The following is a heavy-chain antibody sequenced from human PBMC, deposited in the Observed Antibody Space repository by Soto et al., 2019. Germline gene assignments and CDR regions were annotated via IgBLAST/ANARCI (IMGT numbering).Heavy chain of an antibody. V-gene: IGHV3-33*01. CDR1: GFDFKTYG. Sequence: QGQLVESGGGVVQPGRSLRLSCVASGFDFKTYGMHWVRQAPGKGLEWVAVMGFDGTNIHYSDSVRGRFSISRDNSENTVSLQMNRLRVEDTALYYCVRTACVINNCSYRGVRWGQGTLVTV. J-gene: IGHJ4*02. CDR3: VRTACVINNCSYRGVR. CDR2: MGFDGTNI. D-gene: IGHD1-20*01.